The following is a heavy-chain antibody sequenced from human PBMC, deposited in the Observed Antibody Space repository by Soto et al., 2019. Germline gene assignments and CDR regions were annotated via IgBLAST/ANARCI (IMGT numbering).Heavy chain of an antibody. Sequence: SETLSLTCTVSGGSISSSSYYWGWIRQPPGKGLEWIGSIYYSGSTYYNPSLKSRVTISVDTSKNQFSLKLSSVTAADTAVYYCARGTYYFDTSGSRHYYFDYWGQGTLVTVSP. J-gene: IGHJ4*02. CDR3: ARGTYYFDTSGSRHYYFDY. V-gene: IGHV4-39*07. CDR1: GGSISSSSYY. CDR2: IYYSGST. D-gene: IGHD3-22*01.